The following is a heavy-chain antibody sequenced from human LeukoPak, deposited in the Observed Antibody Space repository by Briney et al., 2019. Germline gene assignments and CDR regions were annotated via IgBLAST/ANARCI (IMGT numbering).Heavy chain of an antibody. V-gene: IGHV5-51*01. CDR2: IYPGDSDT. J-gene: IGHJ3*02. CDR3: ARLGAFQYYDILTGYPSGAFDI. D-gene: IGHD3-9*01. Sequence: GESLQISCQGSGYSFTSYWIGWVRQMPGKGLEWMGIIYPGDSDTRYSPSFQGQVTISADKSISTAYLQWSSLKASDTAMYYCARLGAFQYYDILTGYPSGAFDIWGQGTMVTVSS. CDR1: GYSFTSYW.